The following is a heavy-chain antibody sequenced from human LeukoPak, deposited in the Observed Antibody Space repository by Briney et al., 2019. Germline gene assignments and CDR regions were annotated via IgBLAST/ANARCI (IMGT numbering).Heavy chain of an antibody. CDR1: GGSISSYY. J-gene: IGHJ3*02. D-gene: IGHD2-8*01. V-gene: IGHV4-59*12. CDR3: ARDHNGQINVFDI. CDR2: IYYSGST. Sequence: SETLSLTCTVSGGSISSYYWSWIRQPPGKGLEWIGYIYYSGSTNYNPSLKSRVTISVDTSKNQFSLKLSSVTAADTAVYYCARDHNGQINVFDIWGQGTMVTVSS.